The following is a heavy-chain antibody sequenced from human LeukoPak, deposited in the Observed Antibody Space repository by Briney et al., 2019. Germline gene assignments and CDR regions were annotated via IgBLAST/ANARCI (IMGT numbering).Heavy chain of an antibody. V-gene: IGHV4-39*01. CDR3: ARLQHLYYGSGSYYFDY. CDR2: IYYSGST. Sequence: SETLSLTCTVSGGSISSSSYYWGWIRQPPGKGLEWIGGIYYSGSTYYNPSLKSRVTISVDTSKNQLSLKLSSVTAADTAVYYCARLQHLYYGSGSYYFDYWGQGALVTVSS. CDR1: GGSISSSSYY. J-gene: IGHJ4*02. D-gene: IGHD3-10*01.